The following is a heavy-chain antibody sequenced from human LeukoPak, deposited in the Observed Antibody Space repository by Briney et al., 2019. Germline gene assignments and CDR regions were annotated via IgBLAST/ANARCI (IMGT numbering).Heavy chain of an antibody. J-gene: IGHJ3*02. D-gene: IGHD3-3*01. CDR3: ARRSHDFWSGYSTDHDAFDI. Sequence: SVKVSCKASGGTFSSYAISWVRQAAGQGLEWRGGIIPIFGTANYAQKFQGRVTITADESTSTAYMELSSLRSEDTAVYYCARRSHDFWSGYSTDHDAFDIWGQGTMVTVSS. CDR1: GGTFSSYA. CDR2: IIPIFGTA. V-gene: IGHV1-69*01.